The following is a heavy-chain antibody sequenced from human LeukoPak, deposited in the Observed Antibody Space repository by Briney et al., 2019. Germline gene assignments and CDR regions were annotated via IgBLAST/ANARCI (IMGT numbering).Heavy chain of an antibody. CDR3: AKVYRPHRYCSSTSCSGALDY. D-gene: IGHD2-2*01. J-gene: IGHJ4*02. CDR1: GFTFSSYG. V-gene: IGHV3-33*06. CDR2: IWYDGSNK. Sequence: GSLRLSCAASGFTFSSYGMHWVRQAPGKGLEWVAVIWYDGSNKYYADSVKGRFTISGDNSKNTLYLQMNSLRAEDTAVYYCAKVYRPHRYCSSTSCSGALDYWGQGTLVTVSS.